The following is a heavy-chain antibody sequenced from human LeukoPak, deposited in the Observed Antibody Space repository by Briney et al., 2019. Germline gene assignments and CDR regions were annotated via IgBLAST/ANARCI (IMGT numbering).Heavy chain of an antibody. Sequence: ASVKVSCEASGYTFTGYYMHWVRQAPGQGLEWMGWINPNSGGTNYAQKFQGRVTMTRDTSISTAYMELSRLRSDDTAVYYCARAGIYGSGSYFYYYYYMGVWGKGTTVTVSS. J-gene: IGHJ6*03. D-gene: IGHD3-10*01. V-gene: IGHV1-2*02. CDR2: INPNSGGT. CDR1: GYTFTGYY. CDR3: ARAGIYGSGSYFYYYYYMGV.